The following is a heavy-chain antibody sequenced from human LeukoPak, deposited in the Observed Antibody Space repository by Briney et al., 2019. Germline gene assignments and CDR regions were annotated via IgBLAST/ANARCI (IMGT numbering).Heavy chain of an antibody. CDR1: GFTFSSYA. V-gene: IGHV3-30-3*01. J-gene: IGHJ4*02. D-gene: IGHD6-19*01. Sequence: QTWGSLRLSCAASGFTFSSYAMHWVRQAPGKGLEWVAVISYDGSNKYYADSVKGRFTISRDNSKNTLYLQMNSLRAEDTAVYYCARDSEGQWLVLGVMDYWGQGTLVTVSP. CDR3: ARDSEGQWLVLGVMDY. CDR2: ISYDGSNK.